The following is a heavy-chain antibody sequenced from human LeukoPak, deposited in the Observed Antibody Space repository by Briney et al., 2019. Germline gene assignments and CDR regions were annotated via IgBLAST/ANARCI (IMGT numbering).Heavy chain of an antibody. CDR2: ISGSGGST. D-gene: IGHD3-10*01. V-gene: IGHV3-23*01. CDR1: GFTFDDYG. Sequence: HPGGSLRLSCAASGFTFDDYGMSWVRQAPGKGLEWVSAISGSGGSTYYADSVKGRFTISRDNSKNTLYLQMNSLRAEDTAVYYCAKDGAPVLWFGETIPRYFDYWGQGTLVTVSS. J-gene: IGHJ4*02. CDR3: AKDGAPVLWFGETIPRYFDY.